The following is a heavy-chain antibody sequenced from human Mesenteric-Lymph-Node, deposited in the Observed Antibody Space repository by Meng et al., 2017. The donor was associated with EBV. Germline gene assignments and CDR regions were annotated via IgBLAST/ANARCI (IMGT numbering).Heavy chain of an antibody. CDR3: ARYRAVVVAATPNWFDP. CDR1: GGSIRTGFSY. Sequence: LQLHDAVHGVVKPSESLPPACSVSGGSIRTGFSYWGWNRQSPGQGLEWIVNSNYSGSTCYNPSLKSRVTISLDTSKSQFSLKLSSVTAADTALYYWARYRAVVVAATPNWFDPWGQGTLVTVSS. D-gene: IGHD2-15*01. CDR2: SNYSGST. V-gene: IGHV4-39*07. J-gene: IGHJ5*02.